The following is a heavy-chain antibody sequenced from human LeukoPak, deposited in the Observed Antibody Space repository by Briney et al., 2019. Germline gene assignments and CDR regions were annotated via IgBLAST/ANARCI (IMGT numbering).Heavy chain of an antibody. D-gene: IGHD3-10*01. Sequence: GGSLRLSCAASGFIFSDHYMDWVRQAPGKGLEWVGRTRNKVYSYTTEYAASVKGRFTISRDDSKNSLYLQMNSLKTEDTAVYYCARARKSGGITMIRGVKDRGWFDPWGQGTLVTVSS. J-gene: IGHJ5*02. CDR2: TRNKVYSYTT. CDR3: ARARKSGGITMIRGVKDRGWFDP. CDR1: GFIFSDHY. V-gene: IGHV3-72*01.